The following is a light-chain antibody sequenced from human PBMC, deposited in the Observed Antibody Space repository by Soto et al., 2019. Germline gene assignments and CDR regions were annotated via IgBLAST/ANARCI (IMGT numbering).Light chain of an antibody. CDR3: QQLRT. V-gene: IGKV1-9*01. J-gene: IGKJ4*01. CDR1: QGISSY. CDR2: AAS. Sequence: DIRLTQSPSFLSASVGDRVTIACRASQGISSYLAWYQQKPGKAPKLLIYAASTLQSGVPSRFSGSGSGTEFTLTISSLQPEDFATYYCQQLRTFGGGTKVEIK.